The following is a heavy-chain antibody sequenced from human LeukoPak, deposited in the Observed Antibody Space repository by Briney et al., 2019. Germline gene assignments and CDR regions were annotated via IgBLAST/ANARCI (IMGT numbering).Heavy chain of an antibody. V-gene: IGHV4-61*02. CDR2: IYASGST. J-gene: IGHJ4*02. Sequence: SQTLSLTCAVSGGSISSGGYYWSWIRQPAGKELEWIGRIYASGSTNYNPSLKSRVSMSVDTSKNQFSLRLTSVTAADTAVYYCARDPNSALWGQGTLVTVSS. D-gene: IGHD4-23*01. CDR3: ARDPNSAL. CDR1: GGSISSGGYY.